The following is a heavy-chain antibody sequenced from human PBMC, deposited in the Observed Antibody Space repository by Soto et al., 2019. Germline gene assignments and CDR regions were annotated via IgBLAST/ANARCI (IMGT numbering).Heavy chain of an antibody. D-gene: IGHD3-16*01. J-gene: IGHJ4*02. CDR2: IYPGDSDT. CDR1: GSSFTAYW. V-gene: IGHV5-51*01. CDR3: ARQGYTYAYDY. Sequence: GESLKISCQGSGSSFTAYWIAWVRQMPGKGLEWMGIIYPGDSDTRYSPSFQGQVTISADKSISTAYLQWSSLKASDTAMYYCARQGYTYAYDYWGQGTQVTVSS.